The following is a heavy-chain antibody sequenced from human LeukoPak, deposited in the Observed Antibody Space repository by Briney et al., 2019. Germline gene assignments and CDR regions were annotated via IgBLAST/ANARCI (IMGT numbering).Heavy chain of an antibody. CDR3: TQLSRGF. V-gene: IGHV3-15*01. J-gene: IGHJ4*02. CDR1: GFTLSDLW. Sequence: GGSLRLSCVASGFTLSDLWMSWVRQAPGRGLECVGRLRPKGEDGATGYTEPRSDRFTVSGDDSKNTMYLEMRNLKTEDTGLYYCTQLSRGFWGQGTQVTVSS. CDR2: LRPKGEDGAT. D-gene: IGHD3-22*01.